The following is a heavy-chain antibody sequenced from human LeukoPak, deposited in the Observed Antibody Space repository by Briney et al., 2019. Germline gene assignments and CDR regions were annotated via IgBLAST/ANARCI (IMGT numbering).Heavy chain of an antibody. D-gene: IGHD2-15*01. V-gene: IGHV1-2*02. CDR2: INPNSGDT. Sequence: ASVKVSCKASGYTFTSYDINWVRQATGQGLEWMGWINPNSGDTNYAQNFQGRVTMTRDTSISTAYMELSRLRSDDTAVYYCARISLPGWFDPWGQGTLVTVSS. J-gene: IGHJ5*02. CDR1: GYTFTSYD. CDR3: ARISLPGWFDP.